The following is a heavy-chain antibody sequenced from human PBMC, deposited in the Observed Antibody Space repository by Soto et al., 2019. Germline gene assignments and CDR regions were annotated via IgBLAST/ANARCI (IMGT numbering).Heavy chain of an antibody. CDR3: ARGSSSFYGMDV. V-gene: IGHV3-13*01. J-gene: IGHJ6*02. CDR2: IGTAGDT. Sequence: PGGSLRLSCAASGFTFSTYDMHWVRQATGKGLEWVSAIGTAGDTYYPGSVKGRFTISRENAKNSLYLQMNSLRAGDTAVYYCARGSSSFYGMDVWGQGTTVTVSS. CDR1: GFTFSTYD. D-gene: IGHD6-13*01.